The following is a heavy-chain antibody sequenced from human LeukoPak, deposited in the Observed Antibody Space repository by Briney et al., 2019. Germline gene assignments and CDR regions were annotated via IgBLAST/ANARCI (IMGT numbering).Heavy chain of an antibody. CDR1: GFTFSSYG. Sequence: GGSLRLSFAASGFTFSSYGMHWVRQAPGKGLEWVAVIWYDGSNKYYAESVKGRFTISRDNSKNTVYLQLNSLRAEDTAVYYCAKSGMSGSTLFDSAYWGRRTLLTVSS. D-gene: IGHD1-26*01. CDR2: IWYDGSNK. V-gene: IGHV3-33*06. CDR3: AKSGMSGSTLFDSAY. J-gene: IGHJ4*01.